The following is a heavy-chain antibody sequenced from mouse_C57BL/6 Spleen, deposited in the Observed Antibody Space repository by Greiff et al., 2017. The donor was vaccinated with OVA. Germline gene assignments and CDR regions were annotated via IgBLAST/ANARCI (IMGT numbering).Heavy chain of an antibody. Sequence: QVQLQQPGAELVRPGSSVKLSCKASGYTFTSYWMHWVKQRPIQGLEWIGNIDPSDSETHYNQKFKDKATLTVDKSSSTAYMQLSSLTSEDSAVYDCARSGGTTVVEGYFDVWGTGTTVTVSS. CDR1: GYTFTSYW. J-gene: IGHJ1*03. V-gene: IGHV1-52*01. CDR2: IDPSDSET. D-gene: IGHD1-1*01. CDR3: ARSGGTTVVEGYFDV.